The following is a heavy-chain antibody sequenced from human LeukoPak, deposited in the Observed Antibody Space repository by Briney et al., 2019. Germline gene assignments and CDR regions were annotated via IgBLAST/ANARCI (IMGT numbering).Heavy chain of an antibody. J-gene: IGHJ3*02. CDR3: ARGNGHAFFM. D-gene: IGHD2-8*01. CDR1: GFSFSSCW. CDR2: INSDGSST. Sequence: PAETLTLSCAASGFSFSSCWMHWVRQAPGKGLECVSSINSDGSSTSYADCVKGRFNISRENTKNTLYLQLSSLRAEDTAVDCCARGNGHAFFMCGQGTMGTVSS. V-gene: IGHV3-74*01.